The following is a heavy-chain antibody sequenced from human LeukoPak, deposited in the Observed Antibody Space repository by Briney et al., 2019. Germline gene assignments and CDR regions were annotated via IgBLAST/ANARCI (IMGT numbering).Heavy chain of an antibody. J-gene: IGHJ4*02. D-gene: IGHD2-21*02. Sequence: GGSLRLSCAASGFTFSSYWMSWVRQAPGKGLEWVSAISGSGGSTYYADSVKGRFTISRDNSKNTLYLQMNSLRAEDTAVYYCAKAGSYCGGDCYPKIDYWGQGTLVTVSS. V-gene: IGHV3-23*01. CDR2: ISGSGGST. CDR3: AKAGSYCGGDCYPKIDY. CDR1: GFTFSSYW.